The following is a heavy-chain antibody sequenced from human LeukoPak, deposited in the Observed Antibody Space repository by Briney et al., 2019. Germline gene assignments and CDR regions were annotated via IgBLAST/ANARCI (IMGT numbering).Heavy chain of an antibody. Sequence: SETLSLTCTVSGGSISSYYWSWIRQPAGKGLEWIGRIYTSGSTNYNPSLKSRVTMSVDTSKNQFSLKLSSVTAADTAVYYCAREGLGYYDSSGYYYTPLDYWGQGTLVTVSS. V-gene: IGHV4-4*07. D-gene: IGHD3-22*01. CDR2: IYTSGST. CDR3: AREGLGYYDSSGYYYTPLDY. J-gene: IGHJ4*02. CDR1: GGSISSYY.